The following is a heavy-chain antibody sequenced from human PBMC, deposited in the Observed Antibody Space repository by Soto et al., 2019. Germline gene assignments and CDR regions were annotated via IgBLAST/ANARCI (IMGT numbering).Heavy chain of an antibody. J-gene: IGHJ5*02. D-gene: IGHD2-2*01. V-gene: IGHV1-18*04. Sequence: ASVKVSCKASGYTFTSYGISWVRQAPGQGLEWMGWISAYNGNTNYAQKLQGRVTMTTDTSTSTAYMEPRSLRSDDTAVYYCARIQAPIVVVPAATNWFDPWGQGTLVTVSS. CDR3: ARIQAPIVVVPAATNWFDP. CDR1: GYTFTSYG. CDR2: ISAYNGNT.